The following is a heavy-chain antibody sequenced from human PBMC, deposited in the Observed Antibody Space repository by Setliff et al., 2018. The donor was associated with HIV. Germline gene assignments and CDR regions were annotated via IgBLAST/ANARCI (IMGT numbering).Heavy chain of an antibody. D-gene: IGHD3-10*01. CDR1: GYTFTGYY. CDR3: ARVRLSMVRGPFDAFDI. J-gene: IGHJ3*02. Sequence: ASVTVSCKASGYTFTGYYMHWVRQAPGQGLEWMGWINPNSGGTTYAQKFQGRVTITRNTSISTAYMELSSLRSEDTAVYYCARVRLSMVRGPFDAFDIWGQGTMVTVSS. CDR2: INPNSGGT. V-gene: IGHV1-2*02.